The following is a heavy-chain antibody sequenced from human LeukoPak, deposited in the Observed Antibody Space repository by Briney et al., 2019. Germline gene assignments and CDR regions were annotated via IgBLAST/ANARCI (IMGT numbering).Heavy chain of an antibody. CDR1: GYTFTSYA. CDR2: INAGNGNT. Sequence: ASVTVSCMASGYTFTSYAMHWVRQAPGQRLEWMGWINAGNGNTKYSQKLQGRVTMTTDTSTSTAYMELRSLRSDDTAVYYCARMGNYYDSSGYFDYWGQGTLVTVSS. CDR3: ARMGNYYDSSGYFDY. J-gene: IGHJ4*02. D-gene: IGHD3-22*01. V-gene: IGHV1-3*01.